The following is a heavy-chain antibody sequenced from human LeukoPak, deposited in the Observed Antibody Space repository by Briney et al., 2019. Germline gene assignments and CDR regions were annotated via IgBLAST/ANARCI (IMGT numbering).Heavy chain of an antibody. V-gene: IGHV1-2*04. CDR2: ISPNSGGT. D-gene: IGHD2-2*01. J-gene: IGHJ4*02. CDR1: GYTFTGYY. Sequence: ASVKVSCKASGYTFTGYYMHWVRQAPGQGLEWMGWISPNSGGTNYAQKFQGWVTMTRDTSISTAYMELSRLRSDDTAVYYCARTDIVVVPAAPNFDYWGQGTLVTVSS. CDR3: ARTDIVVVPAAPNFDY.